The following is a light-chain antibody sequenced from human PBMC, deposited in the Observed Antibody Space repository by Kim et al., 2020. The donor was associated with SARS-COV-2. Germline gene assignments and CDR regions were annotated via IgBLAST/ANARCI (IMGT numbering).Light chain of an antibody. CDR1: QSIGVS. Sequence: SASIGDRVTLTCRASQSIGVSLAWYQQKPGKAPKVLISKASSVQNGVPSRFSGSGSGTEFTLSMTSLQPDDFATYYCQHYSSYPYTFGQGTKLEI. CDR2: KAS. V-gene: IGKV1-5*03. CDR3: QHYSSYPYT. J-gene: IGKJ2*01.